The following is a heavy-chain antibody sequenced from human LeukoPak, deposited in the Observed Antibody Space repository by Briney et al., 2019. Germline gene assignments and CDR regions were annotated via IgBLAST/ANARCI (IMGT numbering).Heavy chain of an antibody. CDR2: IYPGDSDT. CDR1: GYSFTSYW. CDR3: ARHRPYSSGWRHFDY. V-gene: IGHV5-51*01. J-gene: IGHJ4*02. D-gene: IGHD6-19*01. Sequence: GESLKISCKGSGYSFTSYWIGWVRQMPGKGLEWMGIIYPGDSDTRYSLSFQGQVTISADKSISTAYLQWSSLKASDTAMYYCARHRPYSSGWRHFDYWGQGTLVTVSS.